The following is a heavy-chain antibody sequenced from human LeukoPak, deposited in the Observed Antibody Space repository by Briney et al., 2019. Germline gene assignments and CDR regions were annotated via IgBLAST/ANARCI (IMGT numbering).Heavy chain of an antibody. CDR1: GGSVSSGSYY. D-gene: IGHD2-21*01. CDR3: ARGHLLWWRTSSDYYYYMDV. Sequence: SQTLSLTCTVSGGSVSSGSYYWSWIRQPAGKGLEWIGRIYTSGSTNYNPSLKSRVTISADTSKNQFSLKLSSVTAADTAVYYCARGHLLWWRTSSDYYYYMDVWGKGTTVTVSS. V-gene: IGHV4-61*02. J-gene: IGHJ6*03. CDR2: IYTSGST.